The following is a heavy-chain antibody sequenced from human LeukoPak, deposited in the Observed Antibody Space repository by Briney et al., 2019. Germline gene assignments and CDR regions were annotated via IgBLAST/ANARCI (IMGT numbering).Heavy chain of an antibody. D-gene: IGHD2-2*01. J-gene: IGHJ5*02. CDR3: AKDYCSSNSCPTGDR. CDR2: ISSSSSNI. Sequence: GGSLRLSSAASGFTVSSYSMNWVRQAPGKGREWVSSISSSSSNIYYADSVKGRFTISRDNAKNSLYLQMNSLRAEDTAVYYCAKDYCSSNSCPTGDRWGQGTLVTVSS. V-gene: IGHV3-21*04. CDR1: GFTVSSYS.